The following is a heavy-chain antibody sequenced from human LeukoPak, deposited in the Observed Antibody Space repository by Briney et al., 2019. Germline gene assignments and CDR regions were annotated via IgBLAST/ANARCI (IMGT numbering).Heavy chain of an antibody. J-gene: IGHJ4*02. CDR2: ISGSGGST. Sequence: GGSLRLSCAVSGLTYSNYVMRWVRQAPGKGLEWVSGISGSGGSTYYADSVKGRFTISRDNSKNTLYLQMNSLRAEDTAVYYCAKEVQVAVHFDYRGQGTLVTVSS. CDR1: GLTYSNYV. CDR3: AKEVQVAVHFDY. D-gene: IGHD6-19*01. V-gene: IGHV3-23*01.